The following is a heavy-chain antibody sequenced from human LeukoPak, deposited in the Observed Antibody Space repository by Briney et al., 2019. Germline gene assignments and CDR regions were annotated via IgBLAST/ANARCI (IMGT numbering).Heavy chain of an antibody. J-gene: IGHJ6*02. CDR1: GFTFSGYA. V-gene: IGHV3-7*01. CDR2: IKQDGSEK. CDR3: AARGSSWLYYYYYYGMDV. Sequence: GGSLRLSCAASGFTFSGYAMSWVRQAPGKGLEWVANIKQDGSEKYYVDSVKGRFTISRDNAKNSLYLQMNSLRAEDTAVYYCAARGSSWLYYYYYYGMDVWGQGTTVTVSS. D-gene: IGHD6-13*01.